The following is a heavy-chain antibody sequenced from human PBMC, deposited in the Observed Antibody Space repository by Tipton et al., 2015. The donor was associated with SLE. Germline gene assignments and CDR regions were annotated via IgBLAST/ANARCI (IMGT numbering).Heavy chain of an antibody. CDR3: ARRGGGYCSGGGCHYDF. D-gene: IGHD2-8*02. CDR2: IYPGDSDT. CDR1: GHSFNSYW. Sequence: QSGAEVKKSGESLKISCKGPGHSFNSYWIAWVRQMPGKGLEWMGSIYPGDSDTRYSPSTQGQVTISADTDTRIAYLQWHSLKASDTAIYFCARRGGGYCSGGGCHYDFWGQGTLVTVSS. J-gene: IGHJ4*02. V-gene: IGHV5-51*03.